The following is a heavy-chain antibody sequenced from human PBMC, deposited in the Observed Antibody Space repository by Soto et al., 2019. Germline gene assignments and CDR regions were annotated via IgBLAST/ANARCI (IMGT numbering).Heavy chain of an antibody. Sequence: GGSLRLSCAASGFIFSAYDMHWVRQAPGKGLEWVAVVRYDGNTEYYAESVTGRCTISRDNSKNILYLQMNNLRAEDTAIYYCARAARMNYCCSWRKGTRFT. CDR1: GFIFSAYD. V-gene: IGHV3-33*01. J-gene: IGHJ3*01. D-gene: IGHD1-7*01. CDR3: ARAARMNYCCS. CDR2: VRYDGNTE.